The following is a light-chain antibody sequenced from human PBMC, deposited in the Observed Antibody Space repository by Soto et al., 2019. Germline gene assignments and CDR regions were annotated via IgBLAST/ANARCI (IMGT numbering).Light chain of an antibody. CDR1: SSNIGSNT. CDR2: SNN. Sequence: QSVLTQPPSASGTPGQRVTISCSGSSSNIGSNTVNWYQQLPGTAPKLLIYSNNQRPSGVPDRFSGSKSGTSAFLAISGLQSEDEADYYCAAWDDSLNGYVFGTGTKVTVL. CDR3: AAWDDSLNGYV. J-gene: IGLJ1*01. V-gene: IGLV1-44*01.